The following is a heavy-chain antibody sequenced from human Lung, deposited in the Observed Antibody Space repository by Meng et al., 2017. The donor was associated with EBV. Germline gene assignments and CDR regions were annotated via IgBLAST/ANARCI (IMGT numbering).Heavy chain of an antibody. J-gene: IGHJ4*02. CDR1: GGSFSTHT. CDR3: ARGRRNEPLFDY. D-gene: IGHD1-14*01. V-gene: IGHV1-69*13. Sequence: VQLVQAGAEVKKPWSSVKVACKTSGGSFSTHTFSWVRQAPGQGLEWMGGLIAVFDKTKAAPRFQDRVTFTADESTSTAYMELSSLTFDDTAVYFCARGRRNEPLFDYWGQGTLVTVSS. CDR2: LIAVFDKT.